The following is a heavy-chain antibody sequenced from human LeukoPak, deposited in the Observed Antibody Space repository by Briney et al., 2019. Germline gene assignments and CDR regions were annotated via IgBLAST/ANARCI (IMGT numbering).Heavy chain of an antibody. D-gene: IGHD3-10*01. CDR1: GFTFSNFW. J-gene: IGHJ5*02. V-gene: IGHV3-7*03. Sequence: GGSLRLSCTASGFTFSNFWMGWVRQAPGKGLEWVANIKQDETEKFYLGSVKGRFTISRDNAKNSLYLQMNSLRAEDTAVYYCAKAGGWFGELLQTSADNWFDPWGQGTLVTVSS. CDR2: IKQDETEK. CDR3: AKAGGWFGELLQTSADNWFDP.